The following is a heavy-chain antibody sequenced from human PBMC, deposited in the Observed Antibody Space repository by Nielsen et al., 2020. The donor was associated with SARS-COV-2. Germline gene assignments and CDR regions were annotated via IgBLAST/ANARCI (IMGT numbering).Heavy chain of an antibody. CDR3: ARDRFGYSRGRFFDY. CDR1: GGSISSYY. Sequence: SETLSLTCTVSGGSISSYYWSWIRQPPGKGLEWIGYIYYSGSTNYNPSLKSRVTTSVDKSKNQFSLKLSSVTAADTAVYYCARDRFGYSRGRFFDYWGQGTLVTVSS. J-gene: IGHJ4*02. D-gene: IGHD6-19*01. CDR2: IYYSGST. V-gene: IGHV4-59*12.